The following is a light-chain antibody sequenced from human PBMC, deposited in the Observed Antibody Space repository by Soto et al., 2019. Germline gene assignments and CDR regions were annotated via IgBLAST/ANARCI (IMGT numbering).Light chain of an antibody. Sequence: EIVLTQSPGSLSLSPGERATLSCRASQSVSSIYLAWYQQKPGQTPRLLIYGASNRATGIPDRFSGSGSGTDFTLTISRLEPEDFAVYYCHHYGSSPPTITFGQGTRLEIK. V-gene: IGKV3-20*01. J-gene: IGKJ5*01. CDR2: GAS. CDR1: QSVSSIY. CDR3: HHYGSSPPTIT.